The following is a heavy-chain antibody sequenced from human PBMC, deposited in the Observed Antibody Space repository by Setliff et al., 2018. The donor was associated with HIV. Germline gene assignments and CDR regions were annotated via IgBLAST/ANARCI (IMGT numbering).Heavy chain of an antibody. Sequence: SETLSLTCTVSGDSISNYYWSWVRQPPGRGLEWIGYISNSGSTYYNPSLKGRLTISVDPSKNHFSLNLTSVTAADTAVYYCARVPSGLWFGKWGNWGQGTLVTVSS. CDR3: ARVPSGLWFGKWGN. CDR1: GDSISNYY. CDR2: ISNSGST. V-gene: IGHV4-59*06. D-gene: IGHD3-10*01. J-gene: IGHJ4*02.